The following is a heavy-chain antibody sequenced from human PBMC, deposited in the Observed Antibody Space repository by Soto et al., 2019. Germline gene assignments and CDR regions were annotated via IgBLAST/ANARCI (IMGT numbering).Heavy chain of an antibody. D-gene: IGHD2-2*01. V-gene: IGHV1-2*02. CDR2: INPNNGGT. Sequence: ASVKVSCKASGYTFTGYYMHWVRQVPGQGLEWMGWINPNNGGTNYAQKLQGRVTMTTDTSTSTAYMELSSLRSDDTAVYYCARAGRDCISTSCYHFDYWGQG. J-gene: IGHJ4*02. CDR1: GYTFTGYY. CDR3: ARAGRDCISTSCYHFDY.